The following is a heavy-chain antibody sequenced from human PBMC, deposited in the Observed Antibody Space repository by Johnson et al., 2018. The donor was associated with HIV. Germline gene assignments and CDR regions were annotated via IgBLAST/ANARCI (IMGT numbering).Heavy chain of an antibody. CDR3: ARGGGSWWGTEIDTFDI. Sequence: VQLVESGGGLVQPGGSLRLSCATSGFSVSSNYMSWVRQAPGKGLEWVSVMSSGDNPHYADSVKGRFTISRDNSKNTLYLQMKSLRTEDTAVYYCARGGGSWWGTEIDTFDIWGQGTMVTVSS. J-gene: IGHJ3*02. D-gene: IGHD1/OR15-1a*01. CDR1: GFSVSSNY. V-gene: IGHV3-66*02. CDR2: MSSGDNP.